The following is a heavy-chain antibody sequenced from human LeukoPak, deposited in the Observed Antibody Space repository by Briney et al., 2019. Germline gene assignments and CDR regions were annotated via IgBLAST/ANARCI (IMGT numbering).Heavy chain of an antibody. J-gene: IGHJ4*02. CDR3: ARVGSGYDYFDY. D-gene: IGHD5-12*01. CDR1: AGSISSYY. CDR2: VHGSGNT. V-gene: IGHV4-4*07. Sequence: SETLSLTCTVSAGSISSYYWSWIRQPAGKGLEWIGRVHGSGNTKYNPLLMSRVTTSVDTSKNQFSLKLSSVTAADTAVYYCARVGSGYDYFDYWGQGALVTVSS.